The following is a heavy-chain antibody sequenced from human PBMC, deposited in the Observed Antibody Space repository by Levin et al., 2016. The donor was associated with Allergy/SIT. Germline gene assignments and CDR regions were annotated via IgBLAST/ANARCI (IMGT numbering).Heavy chain of an antibody. CDR3: ASSLRDNYDFWSKNPGGYYYYYMDV. D-gene: IGHD3-3*01. CDR2: IYHSGST. CDR1: GGSISSSSYY. Sequence: SETLSLTCTVSGGSISSSSYYWGWIRQPPGKGLEWIGSIYHSGSTYYNPSLKSRVTISVDRSKNQFSLKLSSVTAADTAVYYCASSLRDNYDFWSKNPGGYYYYYMDVWGKGTTVTVSS. J-gene: IGHJ6*03. V-gene: IGHV4-39*07.